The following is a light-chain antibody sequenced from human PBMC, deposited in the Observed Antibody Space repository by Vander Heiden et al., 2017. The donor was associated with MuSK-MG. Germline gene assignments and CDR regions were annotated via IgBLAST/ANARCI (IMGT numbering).Light chain of an antibody. CDR1: QSLLHSNGYNY. CDR2: LGS. V-gene: IGKV2-28*01. CDR3: RQALQTPRT. Sequence: DIVMTQSPLSLPVTPGEPASISCRSSQSLLHSNGYNYLDWFLQKPGQSPQLLIYLGSNRASGVPDRFSSSGSGTAFTLKISRVEAADVGVYYCRQALQTPRTFGQGTKLEIK. J-gene: IGKJ2*01.